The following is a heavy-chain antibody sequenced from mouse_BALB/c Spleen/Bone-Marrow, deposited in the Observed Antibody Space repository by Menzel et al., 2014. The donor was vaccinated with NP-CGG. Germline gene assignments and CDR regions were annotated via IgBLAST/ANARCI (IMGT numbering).Heavy chain of an antibody. CDR2: INPSDSYT. D-gene: IGHD2-1*01. CDR1: GYTFTSYW. CDR3: TRSRDYGNWFAY. V-gene: IGHV1S127*01. J-gene: IGHJ3*01. Sequence: QVQVKQSGAELVKPGASVKMSCKASGYTFTSYWMHWVKQRPGQGLEWIGVINPSDSYTSYNQKFKGKATLTVDTSSSTAYMQLSSRTSEDYAVYYCTRSRDYGNWFAYWGQGTLVTVSS.